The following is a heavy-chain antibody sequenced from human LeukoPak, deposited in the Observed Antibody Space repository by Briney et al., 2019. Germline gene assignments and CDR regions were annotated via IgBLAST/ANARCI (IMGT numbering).Heavy chain of an antibody. CDR3: ARVPYGGYYYYGMDV. J-gene: IGHJ6*02. V-gene: IGHV3-48*02. CDR2: ISSSSSAV. D-gene: IGHD4/OR15-4a*01. CDR1: GFTFSSYS. Sequence: GGSLRLSCAASGFTFSSYSMNWVRQAPGKGLEWVSYISSSSSAVYYADSVRGRFTISRDNAKNSLYLQMNSLRDEDTAVYYCARVPYGGYYYYGMDVWGQGTTVTVSS.